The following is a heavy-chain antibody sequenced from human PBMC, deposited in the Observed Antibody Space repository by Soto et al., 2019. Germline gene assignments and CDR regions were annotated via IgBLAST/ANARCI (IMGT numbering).Heavy chain of an antibody. D-gene: IGHD5-18*01. J-gene: IGHJ5*02. V-gene: IGHV1-3*01. CDR1: GFTFSSNT. Sequence: GASVKVSCKASGFTFSSNTIHWVRQAPGQRPEWMGWINGGNGNTQYSLRFQDRVTFTRDTSASTAYMEVSSLSFEDTAVYYCARGYGPYPRRFDPWGQGTLVTVSS. CDR2: INGGNGNT. CDR3: ARGYGPYPRRFDP.